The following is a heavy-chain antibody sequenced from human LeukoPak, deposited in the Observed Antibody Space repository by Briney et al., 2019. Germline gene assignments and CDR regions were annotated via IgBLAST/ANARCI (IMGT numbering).Heavy chain of an antibody. CDR2: IYYSGST. V-gene: IGHV4-39*07. CDR1: GGSITSNTYF. Sequence: SETLSLTCIVSGGSITSNTYFWDWIRQTPGKGLEWIGSIYYSGSTYYNPSLKSRVTISLDTSKNQFSLKLSSVTAADTAMYYCARVKRKYQLLKPLHETPSHYFDYWGQGTLVTVSS. CDR3: ARVKRKYQLLKPLHETPSHYFDY. J-gene: IGHJ4*02. D-gene: IGHD2-2*01.